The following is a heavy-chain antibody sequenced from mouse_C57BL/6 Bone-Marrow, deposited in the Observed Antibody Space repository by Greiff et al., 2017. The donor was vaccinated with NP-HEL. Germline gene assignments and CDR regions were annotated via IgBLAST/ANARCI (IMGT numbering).Heavy chain of an antibody. Sequence: EVNVVESGGDLVKPGGSLKLSCAASGFTFSSYGMSWVRQTPDKRLEWVATISSGGSYTYYPDSVKGRFTISRDNAKNTLYLQMSSLKSEDTAMYYCARPLLDYWGQGTSVTVSS. CDR2: ISSGGSYT. D-gene: IGHD2-10*01. CDR1: GFTFSSYG. J-gene: IGHJ4*01. V-gene: IGHV5-6*01. CDR3: ARPLLDY.